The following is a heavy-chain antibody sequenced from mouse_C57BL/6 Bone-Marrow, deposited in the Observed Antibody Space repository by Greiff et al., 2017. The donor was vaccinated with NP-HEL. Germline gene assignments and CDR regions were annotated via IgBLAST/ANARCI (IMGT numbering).Heavy chain of an antibody. J-gene: IGHJ3*01. Sequence: EVKLMESGGDLVKPGGSLKLSCAASGFTFSSYGMSWVRQTPDKRLEWVATISSGGSYTYYPDSVKGRFTISRDNAKNTLYLQMSSLKSEDTAMYYCARRLWFAYWGKGTLVTVSA. CDR2: ISSGGSYT. CDR1: GFTFSSYG. CDR3: ARRLWFAY. V-gene: IGHV5-6*02.